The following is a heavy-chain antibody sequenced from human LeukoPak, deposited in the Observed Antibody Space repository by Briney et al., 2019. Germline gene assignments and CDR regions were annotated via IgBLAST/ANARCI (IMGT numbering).Heavy chain of an antibody. D-gene: IGHD1-1*01. J-gene: IGHJ4*02. Sequence: SVKVSCKASGGTFSSYAISWVRQAPGQGLEWMGRIIPIFGTASYAQKFQGRVTITTDESTSTAYMELSSLRSEDTAVYYCARGLGTTGPSYWGQGTLVTVSS. CDR1: GGTFSSYA. CDR2: IIPIFGTA. CDR3: ARGLGTTGPSY. V-gene: IGHV1-69*05.